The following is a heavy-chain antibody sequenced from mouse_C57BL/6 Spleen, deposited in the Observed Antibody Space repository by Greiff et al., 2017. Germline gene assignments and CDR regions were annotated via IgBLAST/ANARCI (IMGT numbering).Heavy chain of an antibody. D-gene: IGHD1-1*01. J-gene: IGHJ1*01. V-gene: IGHV1-9*01. Sequence: QVQLKESGAELMKPGASVKLSCKATGYTFTGYWIEWVKQRPGHGLEWIGEILPGSGSTNYNEKFKGKATFTADTSSNTAYMQLSSLTTEDSAIYYCARNPHYYGSLYWYFDVWGAGTTVTVSS. CDR1: GYTFTGYW. CDR2: ILPGSGST. CDR3: ARNPHYYGSLYWYFDV.